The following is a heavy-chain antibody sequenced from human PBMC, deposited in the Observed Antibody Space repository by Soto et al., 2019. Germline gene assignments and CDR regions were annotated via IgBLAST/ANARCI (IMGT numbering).Heavy chain of an antibody. J-gene: IGHJ5*02. CDR2: ISAYNGNT. Sequence: GDSGKISCKTSGYTYTSYGIGWVRPAPGQGLEWMGWISAYNGNTNYAQKLQGRVTMTTDTSTSTAYMELRSLRSDDTAVYYCARDYSGYCSSTSCYVFWFDPLGQGTLVTVSS. CDR3: ARDYSGYCSSTSCYVFWFDP. D-gene: IGHD2-2*01. CDR1: GYTYTSYG. V-gene: IGHV1-18*01.